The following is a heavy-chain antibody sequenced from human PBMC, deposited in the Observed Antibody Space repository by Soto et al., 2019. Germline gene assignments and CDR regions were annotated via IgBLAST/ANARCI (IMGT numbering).Heavy chain of an antibody. D-gene: IGHD3-22*01. Sequence: QVQLVQSGAEVKKPGASVKVSCKASGYTFTGYYMHWVRQAPEQGLEWMGWINPNGGGTNYAQKLQGWITITRDTSISTGYLELSMLRPDDTAVYYWARVMTYYYDSSRYFDAFDIWGQGTMVTVSS. J-gene: IGHJ3*02. CDR3: ARVMTYYYDSSRYFDAFDI. CDR2: INPNGGGT. CDR1: GYTFTGYY. V-gene: IGHV1-2*04.